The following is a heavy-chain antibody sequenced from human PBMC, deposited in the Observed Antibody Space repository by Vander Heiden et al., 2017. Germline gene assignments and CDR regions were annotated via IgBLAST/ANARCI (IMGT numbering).Heavy chain of an antibody. D-gene: IGHD2-2*01. V-gene: IGHV3-48*01. CDR1: GFTLSLNS. Sequence: EVQLVESGGGLVQPGGSLRLSCAASGFTLSLNSMNWVRQAPGKGLEWISYISTSDSTIKYADSVKGRITISRDNAKNSVYLQMNSVRGDDTAVYYCARLYCSSTSCYVDYWGQGTLVTVSS. CDR2: ISTSDSTI. CDR3: ARLYCSSTSCYVDY. J-gene: IGHJ4*02.